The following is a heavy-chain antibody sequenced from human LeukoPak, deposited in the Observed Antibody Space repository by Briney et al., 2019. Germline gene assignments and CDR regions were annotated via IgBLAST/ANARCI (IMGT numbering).Heavy chain of an antibody. CDR3: ARDLSRGSGLWFGELLSETEGDY. CDR2: INPNSGGT. CDR1: GYTFTGYY. J-gene: IGHJ4*02. V-gene: IGHV1-2*02. D-gene: IGHD3-10*01. Sequence: GASVKVSCKASGYTFTGYYMHWVRQAPGQGLEWMGWINPNSGGTNYAQKFQGRVTMTRDTSISTAYMELSRLRSDDTAVYYCARDLSRGSGLWFGELLSETEGDYWGQGTLVTVSS.